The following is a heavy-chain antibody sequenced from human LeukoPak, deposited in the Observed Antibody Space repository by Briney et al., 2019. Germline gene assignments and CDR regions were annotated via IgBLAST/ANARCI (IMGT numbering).Heavy chain of an antibody. Sequence: GGSLRLSCAASEFTFSSYGMHWVRQAPGKGPEWVAVISYDGSNKYYADSVKGRFTISRDNSKNTLYLQMNSLRAEDTAVYYCAKSGDINYYFYYYMDIWGKGTTVTVSS. V-gene: IGHV3-30*18. CDR1: EFTFSSYG. CDR2: ISYDGSNK. CDR3: AKSGDINYYFYYYMDI. D-gene: IGHD3-10*01. J-gene: IGHJ6*03.